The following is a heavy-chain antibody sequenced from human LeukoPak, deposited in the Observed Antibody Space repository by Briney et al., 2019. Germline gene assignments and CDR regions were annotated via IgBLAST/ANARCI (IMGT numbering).Heavy chain of an antibody. CDR2: INQDGSAK. V-gene: IGHV3-7*01. CDR3: VRIWSNSYYDY. CDR1: GFTFSSCW. D-gene: IGHD4-11*01. Sequence: PGGSLRPSCAASGFTFSSCWISWVRQAPGKGLEWVANINQDGSAKPYVDSVKGRFTISRDNAKNSLYLQMDSLRAEDTAVYYCVRIWSNSYYDYWGQGTLVTVSS. J-gene: IGHJ4*02.